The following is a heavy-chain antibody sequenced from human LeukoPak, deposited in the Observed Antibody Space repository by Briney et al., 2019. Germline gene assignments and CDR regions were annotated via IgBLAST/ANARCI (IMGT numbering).Heavy chain of an antibody. V-gene: IGHV3-21*04. CDR3: AKVRGYYDSSGYWPEYFQH. J-gene: IGHJ1*01. Sequence: PGGSLRLSCAASGFTFSSYSMNWVRQAPGKGLEWVSSISSSSSYIYYADSVKGRFTISRDNAKNSLYLQMNSLRAEDTAVYYCAKVRGYYDSSGYWPEYFQHWGQGTLVTVSS. CDR1: GFTFSSYS. CDR2: ISSSSSYI. D-gene: IGHD3-22*01.